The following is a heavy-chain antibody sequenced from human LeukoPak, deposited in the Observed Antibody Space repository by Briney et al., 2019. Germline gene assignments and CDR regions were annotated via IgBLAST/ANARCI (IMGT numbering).Heavy chain of an antibody. J-gene: IGHJ6*03. Sequence: SETLSLTCAVYGGSFSGYYWSWTRQPPGKGLEWIGEINHSGSTNYNPSLKSRVTISVDTSKNQFSLKLSSVTAADTAVYYCARGRYCSGGSCYSLMGYYYYMDVWGKGTTVTVSS. V-gene: IGHV4-34*01. CDR2: INHSGST. CDR1: GGSFSGYY. D-gene: IGHD2-15*01. CDR3: ARGRYCSGGSCYSLMGYYYYMDV.